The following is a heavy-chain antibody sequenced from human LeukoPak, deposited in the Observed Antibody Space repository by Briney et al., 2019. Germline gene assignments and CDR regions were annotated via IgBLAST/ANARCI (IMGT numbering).Heavy chain of an antibody. D-gene: IGHD6-13*01. CDR1: GFTFSSYA. CDR3: ARDGYSSSWGLTN. Sequence: PGGSLRLSCAASGFTFSSYAMSWVRQAPGKGLEWVSVIYSGGSTYYADSVEGRFTTSRDNSKNTLYLQMNSLRAEDTAVYYCARDGYSSSWGLTNWGQGTLVTVSS. CDR2: IYSGGST. J-gene: IGHJ4*02. V-gene: IGHV3-53*01.